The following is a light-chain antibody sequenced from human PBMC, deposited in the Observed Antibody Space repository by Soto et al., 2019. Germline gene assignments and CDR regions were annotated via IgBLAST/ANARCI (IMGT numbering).Light chain of an antibody. CDR2: ANI. CDR3: QSYDNSLSGWV. CDR1: PSNIGSGYD. J-gene: IGLJ2*01. V-gene: IGLV1-40*01. Sequence: QSALTQPPSVSGAPGQGVTISCTGSPSNIGSGYDVHWYQQVPGLAPKLLIYANINRPSGVPDRFSGSKSGTSASLAITGLQAEDEADYYCQSYDNSLSGWVFGGGTKLTVL.